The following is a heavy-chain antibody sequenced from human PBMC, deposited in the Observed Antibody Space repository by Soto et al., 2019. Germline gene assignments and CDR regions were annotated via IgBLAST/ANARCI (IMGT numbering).Heavy chain of an antibody. J-gene: IGHJ4*02. V-gene: IGHV4-31*03. CDR1: GGSISSGGYY. CDR3: ARGPIETTVTGEADY. D-gene: IGHD4-17*01. CDR2: IYYSGST. Sequence: QVQLQESGPGLVKPSQTLSLTCTVSGGSISSGGYYWSWIRQHPGKGLEWVGYIYYSGSTYYNPSLKSRVTISVDTSKNQFSLKLSSVTAADTAVYYCARGPIETTVTGEADYWGQGTLVTVSS.